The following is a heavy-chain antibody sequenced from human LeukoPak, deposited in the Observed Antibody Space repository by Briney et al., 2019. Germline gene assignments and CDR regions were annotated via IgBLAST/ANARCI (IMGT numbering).Heavy chain of an antibody. D-gene: IGHD3-3*01. V-gene: IGHV3-23*01. Sequence: GGSLRLSCAASGFTFSSYAMSWVRQAPGKGLEWVSAISGSGGSTYYADSVKGRFTISRDNSKNTLYLQMNGLRAEDTAVYFCAKDIRFLEWLSPHQFDFWGQGTLVTVSS. J-gene: IGHJ4*02. CDR3: AKDIRFLEWLSPHQFDF. CDR2: ISGSGGST. CDR1: GFTFSSYA.